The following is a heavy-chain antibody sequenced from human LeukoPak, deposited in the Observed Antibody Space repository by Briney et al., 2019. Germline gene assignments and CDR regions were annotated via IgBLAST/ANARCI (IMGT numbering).Heavy chain of an antibody. J-gene: IGHJ4*02. V-gene: IGHV1-18*01. CDR2: ISAYNGNT. D-gene: IGHD3-9*01. CDR1: GYTFTSYG. CDR3: ARVPDTIFFDY. Sequence: ASVKVSCKASGYTFTSYGISWVRQAPGQGLEWMGWISAYNGNTSYAQKLQGRVNMTTDTSTSTAYMELRSLRSDDTAVYYCARVPDTIFFDYWGQGTLVTVSS.